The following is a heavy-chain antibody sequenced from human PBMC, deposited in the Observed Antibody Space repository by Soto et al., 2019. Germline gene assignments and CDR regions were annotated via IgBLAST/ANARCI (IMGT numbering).Heavy chain of an antibody. V-gene: IGHV3-21*01. D-gene: IGHD3-16*01. J-gene: IGHJ3*02. CDR3: ARELHELAYDVGAFDI. Sequence: PGGSLRLSCAASGFTFSGYIMNWVRQSPGKGLEWVSSISSSSSYIYYADSVKGRFTISRDNAKNSLYLQMNSLRAEDTAVYYCARELHELAYDVGAFDIWGQGTMVTVSS. CDR1: GFTFSGYI. CDR2: ISSSSSYI.